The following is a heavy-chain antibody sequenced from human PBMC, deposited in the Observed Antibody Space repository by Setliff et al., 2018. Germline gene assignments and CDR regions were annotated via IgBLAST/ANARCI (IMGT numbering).Heavy chain of an antibody. CDR3: ARGLSSSWYLYYYGMDV. D-gene: IGHD6-13*01. CDR2: IYTSGST. CDR1: GGSISSGNYY. Sequence: SETLSLTCTVSGGSISSGNYYWSWIRQPAGKGLEWIGHIYTSGSTNYNPSLKSRVTISVDTSKNQFSLKLTSVTAADTAVYYCARGLSSSWYLYYYGMDVWGQGTTVTVSS. J-gene: IGHJ6*02. V-gene: IGHV4-61*09.